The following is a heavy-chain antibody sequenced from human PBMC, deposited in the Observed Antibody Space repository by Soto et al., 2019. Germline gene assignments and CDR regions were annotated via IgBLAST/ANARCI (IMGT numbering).Heavy chain of an antibody. J-gene: IGHJ4*02. CDR2: IFPLTDIP. CDR3: ARGPLVVLNYFVS. CDR1: GGTFRNYP. Sequence: QVQLVQSGTEVKKPGSSVKVSCKASGGTFRNYPINWVRQAPGQGLEWMGSIFPLTDIPDYAQNFQARLTISADKSTSTAYMVLSSLTSDDTAMYFCARGPLVVLNYFVSWGQGTLVTVSS. V-gene: IGHV1-69*02.